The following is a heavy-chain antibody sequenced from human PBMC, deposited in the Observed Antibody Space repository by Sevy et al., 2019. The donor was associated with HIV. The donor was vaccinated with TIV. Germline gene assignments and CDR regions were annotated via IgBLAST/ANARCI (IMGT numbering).Heavy chain of an antibody. J-gene: IGHJ3*02. CDR1: GFTFSSYW. D-gene: IGHD3-10*01. V-gene: IGHV3-74*01. CDR3: ARDGYYYGSGSYYDAFDI. CDR2: INSDGSST. Sequence: GGSLRLSCAASGFTFSSYWMHWVRQAPGKGLVWVSRINSDGSSTSYADSMKGRFTISRDNAKNTLYLQMNSLRAEDTAVYYCARDGYYYGSGSYYDAFDIWGQGTMVTVSS.